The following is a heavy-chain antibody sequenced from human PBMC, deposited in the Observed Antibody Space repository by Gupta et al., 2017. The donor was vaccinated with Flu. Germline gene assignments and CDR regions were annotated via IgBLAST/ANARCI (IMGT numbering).Heavy chain of an antibody. CDR3: ASGVRGGFAY. V-gene: IGHV1-3*01. D-gene: IGHD3-10*01. CDR2: INAGNSK. CDR1: GFTFAGHA. Sequence: QVHLVQSGAEVKKPGASVKVSCKTSGFTFAGHALHWVRQAPGQRLEWMGWINAGNSKISQKFLGRVTITRDTSATTAYMELSTLRSENTAVYYCASGVRGGFAYWGQGTLVTVS. J-gene: IGHJ4*02.